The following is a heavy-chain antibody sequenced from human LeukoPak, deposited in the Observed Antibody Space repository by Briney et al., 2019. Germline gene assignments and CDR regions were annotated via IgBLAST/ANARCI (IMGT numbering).Heavy chain of an antibody. CDR3: ARAVGGYYYYYYMDV. V-gene: IGHV4-59*01. CDR1: GDSISSYY. CDR2: IYYSGST. D-gene: IGHD4-23*01. J-gene: IGHJ6*03. Sequence: SETLSLTCTVSGDSISSYYWSWIRQPPGKGLEWIGYIYYSGSTNYNPSLKSRVTISVDTSKNQFSLKLSSVTAADTAVYYCARAVGGYYYYYYMDVWGKGTTVTVSS.